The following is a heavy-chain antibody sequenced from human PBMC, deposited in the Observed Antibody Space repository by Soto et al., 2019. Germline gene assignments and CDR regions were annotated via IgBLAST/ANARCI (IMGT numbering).Heavy chain of an antibody. D-gene: IGHD3-22*01. V-gene: IGHV3-30-3*01. J-gene: IGHJ4*02. CDR2: ISYDGSNK. Sequence: QVQLVESGGGVVQPGRSLRLSCAASGFTFSSYAMHWVRQAPGKGLEWVAVISYDGSNKYYADSVKGRFTISRDNSKNTLYLQMNSLRAEDTAVYYCARDHSDRSGPEFDYWGQGTLVTVSS. CDR1: GFTFSSYA. CDR3: ARDHSDRSGPEFDY.